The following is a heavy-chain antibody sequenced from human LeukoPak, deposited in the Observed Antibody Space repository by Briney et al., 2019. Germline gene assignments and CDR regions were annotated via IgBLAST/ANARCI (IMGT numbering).Heavy chain of an antibody. Sequence: PSETLSLTCTVSGGSISSYYWSWIRQPPGKGLEWIGYIYYSGSTNYNPSLKSRVTISVDTSKNQFSLKLSSVTAADTAVYYCASIVPAASLDYGGNSASYWGQGTLVTVSS. J-gene: IGHJ4*02. CDR3: ASIVPAASLDYGGNSASY. D-gene: IGHD4-23*01. CDR1: GGSISSYY. V-gene: IGHV4-59*12. CDR2: IYYSGST.